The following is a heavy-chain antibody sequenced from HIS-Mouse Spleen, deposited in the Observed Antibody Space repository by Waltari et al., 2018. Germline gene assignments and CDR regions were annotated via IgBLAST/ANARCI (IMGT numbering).Heavy chain of an antibody. Sequence: EVQLVESGGGLVQPGGSLRLSCAASGFTFRRYWRHWVRQAPGKGLVWVSRINSDGSSTSYADSVKGRFTISRDNAKNTLYLQMNSLRAEDTAVYYCARDLELDAFDIWGQGTMVTVSS. CDR2: INSDGSST. J-gene: IGHJ3*02. CDR1: GFTFRRYW. D-gene: IGHD1-1*01. V-gene: IGHV3-74*01. CDR3: ARDLELDAFDI.